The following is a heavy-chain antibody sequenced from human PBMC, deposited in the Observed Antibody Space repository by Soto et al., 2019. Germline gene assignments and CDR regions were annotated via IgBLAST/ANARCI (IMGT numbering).Heavy chain of an antibody. Sequence: ASVKVSCKASGYTFTSYAMHWVRQAPGQRLEWMGWINAGNGNTKYSQKFQGRVTITRDTSASTAYMELSSLRSEDTAVYYCARRGPHYYGPGIYGYWGQGSLVIVSS. V-gene: IGHV1-3*01. CDR2: INAGNGNT. CDR1: GYTFTSYA. D-gene: IGHD3-10*01. CDR3: ARRGPHYYGPGIYGY. J-gene: IGHJ4*02.